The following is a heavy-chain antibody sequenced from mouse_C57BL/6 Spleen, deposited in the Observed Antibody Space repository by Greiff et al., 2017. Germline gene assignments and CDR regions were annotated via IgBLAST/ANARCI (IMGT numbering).Heavy chain of an antibody. CDR3: ARGGVYDVYYFDY. V-gene: IGHV5-16*01. D-gene: IGHD2-12*01. CDR2: INYDGSST. J-gene: IGHJ2*01. Sequence: EVNVVESEGGLVQPGSSMKLSCTASGFTFSDYYMAWVRQVPEKGLEWVANINYDGSSTYYLDSLKSRFIISRDNAKNILYLQMSSLKSEDTATYYCARGGVYDVYYFDYWGQGTTLTVSS. CDR1: GFTFSDYY.